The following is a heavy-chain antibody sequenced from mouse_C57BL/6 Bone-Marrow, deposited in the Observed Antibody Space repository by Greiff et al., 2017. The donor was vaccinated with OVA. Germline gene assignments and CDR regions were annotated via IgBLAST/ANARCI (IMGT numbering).Heavy chain of an antibody. Sequence: VQLKESGAELARPGASVKLSCKASGYTFTSYGISWVKQRTGQGLEWIGEIYPRSGNTYYNEKFKGKATLTADKSSSTAYMELRSLTSEDSAVYFCARSAQGAWFAYWGQGTLVTVSA. J-gene: IGHJ3*01. V-gene: IGHV1-81*01. CDR2: IYPRSGNT. CDR1: GYTFTSYG. CDR3: ARSAQGAWFAY. D-gene: IGHD3-2*02.